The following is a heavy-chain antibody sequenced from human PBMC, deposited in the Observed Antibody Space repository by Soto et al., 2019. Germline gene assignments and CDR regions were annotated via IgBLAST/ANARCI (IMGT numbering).Heavy chain of an antibody. Sequence: EVQLVESGGGFVQPGGSLRLSCAASGFDFSNSWMHWVRQVPGKGLVWVSHINSDGSSTTYADSVKGRFTISRDNARTTVSLQLDSLRVEDTAVYYCARDKSYALAVWGQGTTVTVSS. CDR1: GFDFSNSW. D-gene: IGHD4-17*01. V-gene: IGHV3-74*03. CDR2: INSDGSST. J-gene: IGHJ6*02. CDR3: ARDKSYALAV.